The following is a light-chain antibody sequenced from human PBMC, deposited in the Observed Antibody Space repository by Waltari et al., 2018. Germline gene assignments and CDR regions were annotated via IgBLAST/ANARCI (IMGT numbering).Light chain of an antibody. J-gene: IGKJ4*01. CDR2: AAS. CDR3: QQFNSYPLA. CDR1: QDIFSF. V-gene: IGKV1-9*01. Sequence: DIQLTQSPSFLSASVGDRVTITCRASQDIFSFLAWYQQKPGKAPRVLIYAASALQHGVPSRFSGSGSGTEFTLTISSLQPEDFATYYCQQFNSYPLAFGGGTKVEIK.